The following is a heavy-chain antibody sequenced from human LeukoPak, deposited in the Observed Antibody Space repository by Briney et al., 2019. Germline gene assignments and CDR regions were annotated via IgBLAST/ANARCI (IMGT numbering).Heavy chain of an antibody. CDR1: GYTFTNYG. CDR3: ARDNSVGDYAWWFDP. CDR2: ISAYNGYT. V-gene: IGHV1-18*01. D-gene: IGHD1-26*01. J-gene: IGHJ5*02. Sequence: AASVKVSCKASGYTFTNYGINWVRQAPGQGLEWMAWISAYNGYTKYAEKFQGRVTMTRDMSTSTDYMELSSLRSEDTAVYYCARDNSVGDYAWWFDPWGQGTLVTVSS.